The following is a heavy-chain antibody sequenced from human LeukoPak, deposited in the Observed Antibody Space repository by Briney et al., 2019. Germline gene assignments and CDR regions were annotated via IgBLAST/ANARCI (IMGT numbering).Heavy chain of an antibody. Sequence: SGGSLRLSCAASGFTFSSYAMSWVRQAPGKGLEWVSAISDSGGSTYYADSVKGRFTISRDNSKNTLYLQMNSLRAEDTAVYYCAKEKALVVITYFDYWGQGTLVTVSS. CDR1: GFTFSSYA. D-gene: IGHD3-22*01. V-gene: IGHV3-23*01. CDR2: ISDSGGST. CDR3: AKEKALVVITYFDY. J-gene: IGHJ4*02.